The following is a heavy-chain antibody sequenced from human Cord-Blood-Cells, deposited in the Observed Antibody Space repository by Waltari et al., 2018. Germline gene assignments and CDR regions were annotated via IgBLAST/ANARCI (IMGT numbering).Heavy chain of an antibody. V-gene: IGHV4-61*09. CDR3: ARDNSGDDAFDI. CDR1: GGSISSGSYY. J-gene: IGHJ3*02. D-gene: IGHD7-27*01. CDR2: IYTSWST. Sequence: QVQLQESGPGLVKPSQTLSLTCTVSGGSISSGSYYWSWIRQPAGKGLEWIGYIYTSWSTNHNPSLKSRVTISVDTSKNQFSLKLSSVTAADTAVYYCARDNSGDDAFDIWGQGTMVTVSS.